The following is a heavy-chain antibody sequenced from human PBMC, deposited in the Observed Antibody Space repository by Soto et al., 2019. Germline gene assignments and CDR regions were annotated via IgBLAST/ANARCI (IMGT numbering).Heavy chain of an antibody. CDR1: GGSISSSSYY. V-gene: IGHV4-39*01. D-gene: IGHD3-22*01. Sequence: SETLSLTCTVSGGSISSSSYYWGWIRQPPGKGLEWIGSVYYSGSTYDNPSLQSRLTLSVDRSKNQFSLKLTSVTAADTAVYYCARLLYDCSGYYYFDYWGQGTLVTVSS. J-gene: IGHJ4*02. CDR2: VYYSGST. CDR3: ARLLYDCSGYYYFDY.